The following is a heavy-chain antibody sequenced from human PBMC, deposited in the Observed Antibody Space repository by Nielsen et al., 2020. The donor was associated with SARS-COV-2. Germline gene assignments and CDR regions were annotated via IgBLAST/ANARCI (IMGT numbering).Heavy chain of an antibody. CDR1: GFTFDDYA. D-gene: IGHD1-26*01. J-gene: IGHJ6*02. V-gene: IGHV3-9*01. CDR2: ISWNSGSI. CDR3: AKDRGWELLGPMDV. Sequence: SLKISCAASGFTFDDYAMHWVRQAPGKGLEWVSGISWNSGSIGYADSVKGRFTISRDNAKNSLYLQMNSLRAEDTVLYYCAKDRGWELLGPMDVWGQGTTVTVSS.